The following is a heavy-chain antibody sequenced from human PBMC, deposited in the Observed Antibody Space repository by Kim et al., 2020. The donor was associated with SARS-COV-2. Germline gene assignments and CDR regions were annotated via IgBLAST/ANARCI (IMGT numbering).Heavy chain of an antibody. CDR3: VRDLVGSDDL. CDR2: LNEDGSTT. Sequence: GGSLRLSCAASGFTFSNYWMHWVRQAPGKGPVWVSRLNEDGSTTNYADSVKGRFTISGDNARNTLYLHMDSLRAEDTALYYCVRDLVGSDDLWGQGTLVTVSS. CDR1: GFTFSNYW. V-gene: IGHV3-74*01. D-gene: IGHD5-12*01. J-gene: IGHJ5*02.